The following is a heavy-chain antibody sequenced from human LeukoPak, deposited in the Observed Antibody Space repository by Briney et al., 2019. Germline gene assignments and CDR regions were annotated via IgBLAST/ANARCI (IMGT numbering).Heavy chain of an antibody. CDR1: GGSISSGDYY. J-gene: IGHJ6*02. D-gene: IGHD2-2*01. Sequence: PSQTLSLTCTVSGGSISSGDYYWSWIRQPPGKDLEWIGYIYYSGSTYYNPSLKSRVTISVDTSKNQFSLKLSSVTAADTAVYYCARENIVVVPAAMYYYYGMDVWGQGTTVTVSS. CDR3: ARENIVVVPAAMYYYYGMDV. V-gene: IGHV4-30-4*01. CDR2: IYYSGST.